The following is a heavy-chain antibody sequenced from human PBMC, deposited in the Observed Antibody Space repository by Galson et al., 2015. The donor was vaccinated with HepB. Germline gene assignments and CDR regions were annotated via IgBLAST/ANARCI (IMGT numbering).Heavy chain of an antibody. J-gene: IGHJ4*02. CDR1: GITFSNYA. CDR3: ANTNDYYDIGDY. CDR2: ISAGGGRT. V-gene: IGHV3-23*01. Sequence: SLRLSCAASGITFSNYAMTWVRQAPGEGLEWVSAISAGGGRTYYADSVKGRFTISRDNSKNALYLQMNYLRAEDTARYYCANTNDYYDIGDYWGQGTLVSVSS. D-gene: IGHD3-22*01.